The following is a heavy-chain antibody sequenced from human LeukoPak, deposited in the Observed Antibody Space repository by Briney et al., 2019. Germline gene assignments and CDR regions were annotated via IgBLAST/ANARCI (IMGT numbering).Heavy chain of an antibody. D-gene: IGHD3-3*01. CDR1: GDTFINYA. Sequence: GSSVKVSCKASGDTFINYAVTWVRQAPGQGPEWMGGIIPILATTNYAQKFQGKVTITADDSTSTAFMEVNSLRSEDTAVYYCAREDFLEWPSGVYDVWGHGTMVTVSS. CDR2: IIPILATT. J-gene: IGHJ3*01. CDR3: AREDFLEWPSGVYDV. V-gene: IGHV1-69*01.